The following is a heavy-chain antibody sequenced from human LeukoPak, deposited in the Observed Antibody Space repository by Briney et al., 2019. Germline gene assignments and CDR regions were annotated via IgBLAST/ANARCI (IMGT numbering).Heavy chain of an antibody. CDR3: AREATREAFDI. V-gene: IGHV1-2*02. J-gene: IGHJ3*02. CDR2: INANSGGT. Sequence: ASVKVSCKASGYTFTGYYMHWVRQAPEQGLEWMGWINANSGGTNYAQKFQGRVTMTRDTSISTAYMELSRLRSDDTVVYYCAREATREAFDIWGQGTMVTVSS. CDR1: GYTFTGYY.